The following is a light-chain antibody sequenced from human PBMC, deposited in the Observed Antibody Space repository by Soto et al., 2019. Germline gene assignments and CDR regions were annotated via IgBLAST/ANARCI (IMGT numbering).Light chain of an antibody. CDR3: QQYSASPRT. V-gene: IGKV3-20*01. J-gene: IGKJ1*01. Sequence: EIVLTQSPDTLSLSPGDRATLSCMASQTVSGNYLAWYHQKPGQAPRLLIHSASSRATGIPDRFSASGTGTDFTLTISRLEPEDFAVYYCQQYSASPRTFGQGTKVDIK. CDR1: QTVSGNY. CDR2: SAS.